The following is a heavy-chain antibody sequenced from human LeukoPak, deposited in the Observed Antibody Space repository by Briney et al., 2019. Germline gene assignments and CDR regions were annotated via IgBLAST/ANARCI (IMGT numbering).Heavy chain of an antibody. CDR2: INHSGST. J-gene: IGHJ4*02. CDR1: GGSFSGYY. D-gene: IGHD6-19*01. CDR3: ARVLGSGWYGLIDY. V-gene: IGHV4-34*01. Sequence: PSETLSLTCAVYGGSFSGYYWSWIRQPPGKGLEWIGEINHSGSTNYNPPLKSRVTISVDASKNQFSLKLSSVTAADTAVYYCARVLGSGWYGLIDYWGQGTLVTVSS.